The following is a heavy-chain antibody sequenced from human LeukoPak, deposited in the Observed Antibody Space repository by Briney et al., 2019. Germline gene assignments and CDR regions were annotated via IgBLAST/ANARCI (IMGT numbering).Heavy chain of an antibody. Sequence: PGGSLRLSCEASGFTFDDYALHWVRQAPGKGLEWVSGISWNSGSIGYADSVKGRFTISRDNAKNSLYLQMNSLRADDTALYYCAKSMATYYYGSGSYWNNWFDPWGQGTLVTVSS. V-gene: IGHV3-9*01. CDR1: GFTFDDYA. J-gene: IGHJ5*02. D-gene: IGHD3-10*01. CDR3: AKSMATYYYGSGSYWNNWFDP. CDR2: ISWNSGSI.